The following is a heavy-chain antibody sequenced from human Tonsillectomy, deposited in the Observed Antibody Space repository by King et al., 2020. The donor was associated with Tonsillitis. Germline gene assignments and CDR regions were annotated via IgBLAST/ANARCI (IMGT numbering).Heavy chain of an antibody. CDR3: ARDNSNKAGGMAGWWFDP. J-gene: IGHJ5*02. Sequence: QLVQSGAEVKKPGASVKVSCKASGFTFSRYYMHWVRQAPGQGLEWMGIINPTGTSTSHAQKFQGRVTMTRDTSTSTVYMELSSLRCEDTAVYYCARDNSNKAGGMAGWWFDPWGQGTLVTVSS. D-gene: IGHD1/OR15-1a*01. CDR1: GFTFSRYY. V-gene: IGHV1-46*01. CDR2: INPTGTST.